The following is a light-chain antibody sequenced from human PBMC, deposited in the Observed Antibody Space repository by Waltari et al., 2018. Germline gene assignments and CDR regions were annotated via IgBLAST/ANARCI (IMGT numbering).Light chain of an antibody. Sequence: DIQMTQSPSAMSASVGDRVTITFRASEDIDKYLAWFQQKPGTVPKRLIYGASTLQSGVPSRFTGSRSGTEFNLTISSLQPEDFATYYCLQHNTYPCTFGQGTKVELK. CDR1: EDIDKY. J-gene: IGKJ1*01. V-gene: IGKV1-17*03. CDR2: GAS. CDR3: LQHNTYPCT.